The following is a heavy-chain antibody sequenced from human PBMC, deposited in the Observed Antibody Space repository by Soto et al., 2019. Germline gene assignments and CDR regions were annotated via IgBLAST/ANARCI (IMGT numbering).Heavy chain of an antibody. CDR1: SGSISSSNW. J-gene: IGHJ3*02. Sequence: QVQLQESGPGLVKPSGTLSLTCAVSSGSISSSNWWSWVRQPPGRGLEWIGEIYHSGSTNYNPSLKSRVTISVDKSKNQFSLKLSSVTAADTAVYYCARDIYDSLDLGAFDIWGQGTMVTVSS. V-gene: IGHV4-4*02. D-gene: IGHD3-3*01. CDR3: ARDIYDSLDLGAFDI. CDR2: IYHSGST.